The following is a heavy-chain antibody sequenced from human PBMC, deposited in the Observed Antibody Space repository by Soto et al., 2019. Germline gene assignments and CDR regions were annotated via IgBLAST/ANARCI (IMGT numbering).Heavy chain of an antibody. D-gene: IGHD1-26*01. Sequence: EVQLVESGGGLVQPGGSLRLSCAASKFSFSGYWMHWVRQAPGKGLMWVSRVNPDGSTTTYADSVKGRFTISRDNAKNTVFLQMITLRADDTAVYYCAKVASASYDWFDPWGQGTLVTVSS. J-gene: IGHJ5*02. CDR2: VNPDGSTT. CDR3: AKVASASYDWFDP. V-gene: IGHV3-74*01. CDR1: KFSFSGYW.